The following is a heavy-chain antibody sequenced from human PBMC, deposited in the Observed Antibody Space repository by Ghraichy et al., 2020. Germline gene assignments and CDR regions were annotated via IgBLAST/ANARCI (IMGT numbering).Heavy chain of an antibody. CDR3: ARDLGTVTPYYYYYYGMDV. Sequence: GGSLRLSCAASGFTFSSYSMNWVRQAPGKGLEWVSSISSSSSYIYYADSVKGRFTISRDNAKNSLYLQMNSLRAEDTAVYYCARDLGTVTPYYYYYYGMDVWGKETTVTVSS. V-gene: IGHV3-21*01. CDR1: GFTFSSYS. D-gene: IGHD4-17*01. CDR2: ISSSSSYI. J-gene: IGHJ6*04.